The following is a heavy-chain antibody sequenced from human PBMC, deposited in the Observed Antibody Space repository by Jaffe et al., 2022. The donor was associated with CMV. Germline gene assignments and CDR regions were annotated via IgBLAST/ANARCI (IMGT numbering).Heavy chain of an antibody. CDR3: ARTIVTIFGVVPPSDY. D-gene: IGHD3-3*01. CDR2: INPNSGGT. V-gene: IGHV1-2*02. J-gene: IGHJ4*02. Sequence: QVQLVQSGAEVKKPGASVKVSCKASGYTFTGYYMHWVRQAPGQGLEWMGWINPNSGGTNYAQKFQGRVTMTRDTSISTAYMELSRLRSDDTAVYYCARTIVTIFGVVPPSDYWGQGTLVTVSS. CDR1: GYTFTGYY.